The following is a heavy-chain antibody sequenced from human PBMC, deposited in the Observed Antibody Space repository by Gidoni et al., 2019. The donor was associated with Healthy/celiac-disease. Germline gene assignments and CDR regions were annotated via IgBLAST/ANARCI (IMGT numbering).Heavy chain of an antibody. V-gene: IGHV4-34*01. CDR1: GGSFRGYY. CDR2: INHSGRT. D-gene: IGHD3-22*01. Sequence: QVQLQQWGAGLLKPSETLSLTCAVYGGSFRGYYWSWIRQPPGKGLEWIGEINHSGRTNYNPSLKSRVTISVDTSKNQFSLKLSSVTAADTAVYYCARVGGDYYDSSGPIDYWGQGTLVTVSS. J-gene: IGHJ4*02. CDR3: ARVGGDYYDSSGPIDY.